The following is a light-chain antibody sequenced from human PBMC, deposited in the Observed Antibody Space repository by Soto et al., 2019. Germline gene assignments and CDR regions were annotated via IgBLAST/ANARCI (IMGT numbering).Light chain of an antibody. Sequence: IVFTQSPGTLSLSPGERATLPCRASQSVSSSYLAWYQQKPGQAPRLLIYRTSNRATDIPDRFSGSGSGTDFTLTISRLEPEDFAVYWCQQYDSSPRTFGQGTKVDIK. CDR3: QQYDSSPRT. J-gene: IGKJ1*01. CDR1: QSVSSSY. CDR2: RTS. V-gene: IGKV3-20*01.